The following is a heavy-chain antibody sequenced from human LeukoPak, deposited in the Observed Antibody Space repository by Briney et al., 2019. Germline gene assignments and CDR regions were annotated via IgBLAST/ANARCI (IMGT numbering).Heavy chain of an antibody. V-gene: IGHV3-73*01. CDR1: GFTFSGSA. Sequence: GGSLRLSCAASGFTFSGSAMHWVRQASGKGLEWVGRIRSEANSYATAYAASVKGRFTISRDDSKNTAYLQMNSLKTEDTAVYYCTRQGSSSWPLTIDYWGQGTLVTVSS. CDR3: TRQGSSSWPLTIDY. J-gene: IGHJ4*02. D-gene: IGHD6-13*01. CDR2: IRSEANSYAT.